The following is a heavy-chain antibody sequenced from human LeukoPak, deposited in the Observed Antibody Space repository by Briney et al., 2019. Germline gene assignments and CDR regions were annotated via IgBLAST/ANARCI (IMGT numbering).Heavy chain of an antibody. CDR2: ISGSGGST. D-gene: IGHD3-3*01. J-gene: IGHJ3*02. V-gene: IGHV3-23*01. CDR3: AKGSSDFWSGYYPLDAFDI. Sequence: GGSLRLSCAASGFAFTSHAMNWIRRAPGKGLEWVSTISGSGGSTYYGDSVKGRFTISRDNSKNTLYLQMNSLRAEDTAVYYCAKGSSDFWSGYYPLDAFDIWGQGTMVTVSS. CDR1: GFAFTSHA.